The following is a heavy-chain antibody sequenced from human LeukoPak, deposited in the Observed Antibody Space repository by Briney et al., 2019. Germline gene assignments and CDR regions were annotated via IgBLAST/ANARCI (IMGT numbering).Heavy chain of an antibody. D-gene: IGHD3-22*01. CDR1: GGSISSYY. CDR3: ARAHGVVDPFSPFDI. CDR2: IYYSGRT. J-gene: IGHJ3*02. Sequence: TSETLSLTCTISGGSISSYYWNWIRQPPGKGLEWIGYIYYSGRTNYNPSLKSRVTISVDTSKNQFSLKLISVTAADTAVYYCARAHGVVDPFSPFDIWGQGTLVTVSS. V-gene: IGHV4-59*01.